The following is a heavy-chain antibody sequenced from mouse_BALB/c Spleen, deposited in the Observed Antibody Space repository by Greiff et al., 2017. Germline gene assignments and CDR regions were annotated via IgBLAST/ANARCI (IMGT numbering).Heavy chain of an antibody. CDR3: ARGYYDYDGFAY. CDR2: ILPGSGST. D-gene: IGHD2-4*01. Sequence: QVQLKQSGAELMKPGASVKISCKATGYTFSSYWIEWVKQRPGHGLEWIGEILPGSGSTNYNEKFKGKATFTADTSSNTAYMQLSSLTSEDSAVYYCARGYYDYDGFAYWGQGTLVTVSA. CDR1: GYTFSSYW. V-gene: IGHV1-9*01. J-gene: IGHJ3*01.